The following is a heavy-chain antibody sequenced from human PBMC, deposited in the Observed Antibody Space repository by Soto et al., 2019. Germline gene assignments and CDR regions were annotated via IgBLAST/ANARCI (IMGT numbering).Heavy chain of an antibody. CDR1: GGTFSSYS. V-gene: IGHV1-69*04. CDR2: IIPILGIA. Sequence: QVQLVQSGAEVKKPGSSVKVSCKASGGTFSSYSISWVRQAPGQGLEWMGRIIPILGIANYAQKFQGRVTIAADKSTSTAYMELSSLRSEDTAVFYCAGERLAAAGERIFDYWGQGTLVTVSS. J-gene: IGHJ4*02. D-gene: IGHD6-13*01. CDR3: AGERLAAAGERIFDY.